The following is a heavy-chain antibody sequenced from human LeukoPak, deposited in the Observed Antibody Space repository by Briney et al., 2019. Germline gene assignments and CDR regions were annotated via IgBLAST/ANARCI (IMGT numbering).Heavy chain of an antibody. V-gene: IGHV3-23*01. CDR3: ARDIHRDLVVVGLSGFDP. CDR1: GFTFSSYA. J-gene: IGHJ5*02. Sequence: GGSLRLSCAASGFTFSSYAMSWVRQAPGKGLEWVSAISGSGGSTMYYADSVKGRFTISRDNAKNSLYLQMNDLRAEDTAVYYCARDIHRDLVVVGLSGFDPWGQGTLVTVSS. CDR2: ISGSGGSTM. D-gene: IGHD2-2*01.